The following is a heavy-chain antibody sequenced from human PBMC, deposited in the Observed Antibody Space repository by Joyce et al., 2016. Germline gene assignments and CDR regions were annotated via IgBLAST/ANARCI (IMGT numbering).Heavy chain of an antibody. CDR2: LNPEQAKT. Sequence: QIRLVQSGAEMKKPGASVKVSCKVSGYNLADLPMQWVRQPPGKGLEWMGSLNPEQAKTIYAENLQGRVTMTEDTSTDTAYLELRGLRSEDTAIYYCAADSHDFWSGYDCWGQGTLVTVTS. CDR3: AADSHDFWSGYDC. D-gene: IGHD3-3*01. V-gene: IGHV1-24*01. J-gene: IGHJ4*02. CDR1: GYNLADLP.